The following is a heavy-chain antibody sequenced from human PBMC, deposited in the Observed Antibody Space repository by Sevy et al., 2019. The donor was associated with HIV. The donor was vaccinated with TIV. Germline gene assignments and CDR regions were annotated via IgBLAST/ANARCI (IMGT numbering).Heavy chain of an antibody. CDR3: ASLLWFGELSPNYNWFDP. V-gene: IGHV4-39*01. CDR2: IYYSGST. CDR1: GGSISSSSYY. Sequence: SETLSLTCTVSGGSISSSSYYWGWIRQPPGKGLEWIGSIYYSGSTYYNPSLKSRVTISVDTSKNQFSLKLRSVTAADTAVYYCASLLWFGELSPNYNWFDPWGQGTLVTVSS. D-gene: IGHD3-10*01. J-gene: IGHJ5*02.